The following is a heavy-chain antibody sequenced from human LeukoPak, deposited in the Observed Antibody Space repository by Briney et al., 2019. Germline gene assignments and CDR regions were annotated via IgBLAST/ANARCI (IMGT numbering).Heavy chain of an antibody. CDR3: ARDLQYLLLMGEIDY. D-gene: IGHD2-2*01. Sequence: GGTLRLSCAASGFSFGSYGMTWVRQAPGKGLEWVALISYDGSNKYYADSVKGRSTISRDNSKNTLYLQMHSLRADDTAVYYCARDLQYLLLMGEIDYWGQGTLVTVSS. CDR1: GFSFGSYG. V-gene: IGHV3-30*03. CDR2: ISYDGSNK. J-gene: IGHJ4*02.